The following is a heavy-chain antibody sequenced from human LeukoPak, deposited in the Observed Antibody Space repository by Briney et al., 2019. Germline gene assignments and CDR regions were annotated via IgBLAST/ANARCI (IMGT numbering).Heavy chain of an antibody. CDR2: IKKDGSEK. J-gene: IGHJ4*02. Sequence: GGSLRLSCAASGFNFGTHWMTWVRQAPGKGLEGVAIIKKDGSEKYHVDSVKGRFTISRDNAKNSLYLQMNSLRAGDTAVYYCGTGWAVDFWGQGTLVTVSS. CDR3: GTGWAVDF. D-gene: IGHD5-24*01. V-gene: IGHV3-7*01. CDR1: GFNFGTHW.